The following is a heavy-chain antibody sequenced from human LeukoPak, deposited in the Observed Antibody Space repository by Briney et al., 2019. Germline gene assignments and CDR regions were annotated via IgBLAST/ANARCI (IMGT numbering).Heavy chain of an antibody. J-gene: IGHJ4*02. CDR3: ARVRSSGWYYFDY. CDR2: INHSGGT. Sequence: SETLSLTCAISGGSFSGYYWTWLRQPPGKGLEWIGGINHSGGTNYNPSLESRVTISVDTSKNQFFLKLNSVTAADTAMYYCARVRSSGWYYFDYWGQGTLVTVSS. V-gene: IGHV4-34*01. D-gene: IGHD6-19*01. CDR1: GGSFSGYY.